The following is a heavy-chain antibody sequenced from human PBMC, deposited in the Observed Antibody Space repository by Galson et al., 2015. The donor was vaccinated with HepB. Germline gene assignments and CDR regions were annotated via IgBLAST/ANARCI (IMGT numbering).Heavy chain of an antibody. CDR1: GFTFTDHY. Sequence: SLRLSCAASGFTFTDHYMSWFRQAPGKGLEGLECISYISQRSSDIKYADSVEGRFTIYRDNAKNSVYLQMNSLRAEDTAIYYCAKDTRVPVFWGQGALVTVSS. V-gene: IGHV3-11*05. D-gene: IGHD3-3*01. J-gene: IGHJ4*02. CDR3: AKDTRVPVF. CDR2: ISQRSSDI.